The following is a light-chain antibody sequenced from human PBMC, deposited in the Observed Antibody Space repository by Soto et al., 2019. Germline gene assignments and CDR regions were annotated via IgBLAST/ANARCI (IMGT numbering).Light chain of an antibody. V-gene: IGKV3-11*01. Sequence: EIVLTQSPVTLSLSPGERATLSCRASQSVSSYLAWYQQRPGQAPRLLIYDISTRATGIPVRFSGSGSGTDYTLTISSLQSEDFAVYYCQQYNNWPPITFGQGTRLEI. CDR1: QSVSSY. CDR3: QQYNNWPPIT. J-gene: IGKJ5*01. CDR2: DIS.